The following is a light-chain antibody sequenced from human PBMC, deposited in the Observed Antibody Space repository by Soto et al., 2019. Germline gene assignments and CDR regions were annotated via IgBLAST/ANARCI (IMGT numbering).Light chain of an antibody. V-gene: IGKV3-20*01. J-gene: IGKJ1*01. CDR1: QSVSSNY. CDR3: QQYGSSPPT. CDR2: GVS. Sequence: EIVLTQSPGTLSLSPGERATLSCRASQSVSSNYLAWYQRKPGQAPRLLIYGVSSRATGIPNRFSGSGSGKDFTLTITRLEPEDFAVYYCQQYGSSPPTFGQGTKVEIK.